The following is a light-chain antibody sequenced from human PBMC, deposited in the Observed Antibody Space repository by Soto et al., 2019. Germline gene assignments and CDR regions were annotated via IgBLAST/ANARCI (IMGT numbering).Light chain of an antibody. Sequence: IRITQSPASFSASTGDRVTITCRASQGISSFLAWYQQKSGKAPKLLMYAASTLQSGVPSRFSGSGSGTDFTLTISSLQSEDFAVYYCQQYGSSGTFGQGTKVDIK. CDR2: AAS. V-gene: IGKV1-8*01. J-gene: IGKJ1*01. CDR3: QQYGSSGT. CDR1: QGISSF.